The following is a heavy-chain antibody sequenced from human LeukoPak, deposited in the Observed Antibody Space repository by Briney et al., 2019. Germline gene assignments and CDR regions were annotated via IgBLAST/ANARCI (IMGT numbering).Heavy chain of an antibody. CDR2: FAVEDGKT. Sequence: GASVKVSCKVSGYSLTDFSMHWVRQAPGKGLEWMGTFAVEDGKTIYAQKFQGRVTITTDESTSTAYMELSSLRSEDTAVYYCARDLHQLSAFDIWGQGTMVTVSS. V-gene: IGHV1-24*01. J-gene: IGHJ3*02. D-gene: IGHD6-6*01. CDR3: ARDLHQLSAFDI. CDR1: GYSLTDFS.